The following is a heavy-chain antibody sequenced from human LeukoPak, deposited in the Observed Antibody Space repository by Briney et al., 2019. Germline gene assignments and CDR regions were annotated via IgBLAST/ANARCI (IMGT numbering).Heavy chain of an antibody. J-gene: IGHJ4*02. D-gene: IGHD3-10*01. V-gene: IGHV3-23*01. CDR2: ISAGGVSLFSGSGSAA. Sequence: GGSLRLSCAASGFTFSSYWMSWVRQAPGKGPQWVSVISAGGVSLFSGSGSAAYYADSVGGRFTISRDNSKNTLYLQMNSLRADDTAVYYCAKMSGVVWFGELRLPFDSWGQGTVVTVSS. CDR1: GFTFSSYW. CDR3: AKMSGVVWFGELRLPFDS.